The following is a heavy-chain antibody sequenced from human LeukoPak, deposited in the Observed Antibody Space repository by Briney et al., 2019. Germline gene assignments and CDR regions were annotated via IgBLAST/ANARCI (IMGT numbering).Heavy chain of an antibody. CDR1: GFIFSNYW. V-gene: IGHV3-7*03. CDR2: IKQDGSEK. D-gene: IGHD4-17*01. Sequence: GGSLRLSCAASGFIFSNYWMPWVRQSPGKGLECVANIKQDGSEKYYVDSVKGRFTISRDNAKNSLYLQMNSLRADDTAVYYCAVEWDTVTTLNWFDPRGQGTLVTVSS. J-gene: IGHJ5*02. CDR3: AVEWDTVTTLNWFDP.